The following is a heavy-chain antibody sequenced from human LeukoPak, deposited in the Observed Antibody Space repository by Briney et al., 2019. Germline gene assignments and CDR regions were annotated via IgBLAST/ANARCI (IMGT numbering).Heavy chain of an antibody. CDR1: GYTFTSYY. J-gene: IGHJ5*02. D-gene: IGHD3-16*01. V-gene: IGHV1/OR15-2*02. CDR3: ARDYVSWFDP. CDR2: FDPEDGET. Sequence: ASVKVSCKASGYTFTSYYMHWVRQAPGKGLEWMGGFDPEDGETIYAQKLQGRVTMTTDTSTSTAYMELRSLRSDDTAVYYCARDYVSWFDPWGQGTLVTVSS.